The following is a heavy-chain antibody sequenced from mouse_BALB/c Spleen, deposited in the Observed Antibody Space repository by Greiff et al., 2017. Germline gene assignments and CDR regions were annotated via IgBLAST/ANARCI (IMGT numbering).Heavy chain of an antibody. CDR1: GFSLTGYG. V-gene: IGHV2-6-7*01. CDR2: IWGDGST. D-gene: IGHD2-10*02. CDR3: ARQEYGNWYYFDY. J-gene: IGHJ2*01. Sequence: QVQLKESGPGLVAPSQSLSITCTVSGFSLTGYGVNWVRQPPGKGLEWLGMIWGDGSTDYNSALKSRLSISKDNSKSQVFLKMNSLQTDDTARYYCARQEYGNWYYFDYWGQGTTLTVSS.